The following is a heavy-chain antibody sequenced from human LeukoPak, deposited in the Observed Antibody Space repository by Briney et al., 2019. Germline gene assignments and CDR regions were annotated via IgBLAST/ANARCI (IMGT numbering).Heavy chain of an antibody. V-gene: IGHV4-59*08. CDR2: IYYSGST. CDR1: GGSISSYY. D-gene: IGHD3-10*01. Sequence: SETLSLTCTVSGGSISSYYWSWIRQPPGKGLEWIGYIYYSGSTNYNPSLKSRVTISVDTSKNQFSLKLSSVTAADTAVYYCARVGSGDWFDPWGQGTLVTVSS. CDR3: ARVGSGDWFDP. J-gene: IGHJ5*02.